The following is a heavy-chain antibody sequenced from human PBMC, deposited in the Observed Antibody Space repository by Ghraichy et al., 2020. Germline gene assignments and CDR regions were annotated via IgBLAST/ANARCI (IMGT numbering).Heavy chain of an antibody. D-gene: IGHD4-17*01. CDR1: GGSISNHY. CDR2: IYASGGT. J-gene: IGHJ6*02. V-gene: IGHV4-4*07. CDR3: ARLRHGDNYYYGMDV. Sequence: ESLNISCTVSGGSISNHYWSWIRKPAGKGLEWIGRIYASGGTNYNPSLESRVDMSVDTSKNQFSLKLSSVTAADTAVYYCARLRHGDNYYYGMDVWGLGTTVTVSS.